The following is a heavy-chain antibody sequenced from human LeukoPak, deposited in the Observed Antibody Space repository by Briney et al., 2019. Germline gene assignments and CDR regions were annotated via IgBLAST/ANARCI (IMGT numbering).Heavy chain of an antibody. Sequence: GGSLRLSCAASGFTFNSYSMNWVRQAPGKGLEWVSSISSSSSYIYYADSVKGRFTISRDNAKNSLYLQMNSLRAEDTAVYYCARDGGGDGYNYDYWGQGTLVTVSS. CDR3: ARDGGGDGYNYDY. J-gene: IGHJ4*02. D-gene: IGHD5-24*01. CDR2: ISSSSSYI. V-gene: IGHV3-21*01. CDR1: GFTFNSYS.